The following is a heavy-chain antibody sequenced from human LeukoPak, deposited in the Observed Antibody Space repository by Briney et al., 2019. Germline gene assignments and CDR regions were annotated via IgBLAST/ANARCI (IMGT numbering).Heavy chain of an antibody. J-gene: IGHJ4*02. V-gene: IGHV3-64D*06. CDR2: ISSEGKTT. CDR1: GFTFSTSW. Sequence: GGSLRLSCAASGFTFSTSWMTWVRQAPGKGLEYVSSISSEGKTTYYADSVKGRFTISRDNSKNTLYLQMSSLRPEDTAVYYCVKDRWVDHWGQGTLVTVSS. CDR3: VKDRWVDH. D-gene: IGHD6-13*01.